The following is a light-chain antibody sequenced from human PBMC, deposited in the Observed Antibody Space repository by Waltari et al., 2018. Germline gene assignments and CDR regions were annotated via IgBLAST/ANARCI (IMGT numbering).Light chain of an antibody. CDR1: QSVSSSY. CDR2: GAS. CDR3: QQYGRSWNT. V-gene: IGKV3-20*01. Sequence: EIVLTQSPATLSLSPGERATLSCRASQSVSSSYLACYQQNPGQAPRLLIYGASSSATRIPDRVSGSGSGTHFTLTISRLETEEFAVYYCQQYGRSWNTFGQGTKLEIK. J-gene: IGKJ2*01.